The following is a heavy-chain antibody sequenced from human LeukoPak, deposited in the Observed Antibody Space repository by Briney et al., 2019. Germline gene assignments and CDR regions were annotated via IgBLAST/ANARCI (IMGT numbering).Heavy chain of an antibody. V-gene: IGHV1-69*13. CDR3: ARRNTIITPFGFDY. CDR1: GGTFSSYA. CDR2: IIPISGTA. Sequence: ASVEVSCKASGGTFSSYAISWVRQAPGQGLEWMGGIIPISGTANYAQKFQGRVTITADESTSTAYMELSNLRSEDTAVYYCARRNTIITPFGFDYWGQGTLVTVSS. D-gene: IGHD1-14*01. J-gene: IGHJ4*02.